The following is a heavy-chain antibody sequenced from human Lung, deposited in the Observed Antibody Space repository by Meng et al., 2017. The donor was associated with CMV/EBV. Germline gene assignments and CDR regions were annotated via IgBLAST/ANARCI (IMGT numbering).Heavy chain of an antibody. Sequence: ASXXVSXKTSGYTFTSYGISWVRQAPGQGLEWMGWISVYTDNTSSAQKYQGRLTMTTDTSTSTAYMEVRSLRSDDTAVYYCARDSPSLYSSSPGIDFWCQGTLVTVSS. CDR1: GYTFTSYG. D-gene: IGHD6-6*01. CDR2: ISVYTDNT. CDR3: ARDSPSLYSSSPGIDF. J-gene: IGHJ4*02. V-gene: IGHV1-18*01.